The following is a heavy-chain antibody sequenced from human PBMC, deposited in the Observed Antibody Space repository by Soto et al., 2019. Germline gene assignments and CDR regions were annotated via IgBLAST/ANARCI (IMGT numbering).Heavy chain of an antibody. Sequence: SLTCSVSGGSTNYFYWSWVRQPPGKGLEWIGYVFYTGTTNYRPSLESRVTISLDTPKNQFSLRLNSVTAADTAIYYCARIKWFGELKPAFDSWGRGIPVTVSS. J-gene: IGHJ4*02. CDR2: VFYTGTT. V-gene: IGHV4-59*01. D-gene: IGHD3-10*01. CDR1: GGSTNYFY. CDR3: ARIKWFGELKPAFDS.